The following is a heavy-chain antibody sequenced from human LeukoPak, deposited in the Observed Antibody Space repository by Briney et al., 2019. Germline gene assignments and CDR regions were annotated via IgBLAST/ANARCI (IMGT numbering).Heavy chain of an antibody. CDR1: GFTFSSYE. CDR2: ISSSGSTI. CDR3: ARQGTQYDYGDYYFDY. V-gene: IGHV3-48*03. D-gene: IGHD4-17*01. Sequence: PGGSLRLSCAASGFTFSSYEMNWVRQAPGKGLEWVSYISSSGSTIYYADSVKGRFTISRDNAKNSLYLQMNSLRAEDTAVYYCARQGTQYDYGDYYFDYWGQGTLVTVSS. J-gene: IGHJ4*02.